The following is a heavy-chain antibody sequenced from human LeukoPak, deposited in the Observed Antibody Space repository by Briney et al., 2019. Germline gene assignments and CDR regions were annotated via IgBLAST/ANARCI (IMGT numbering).Heavy chain of an antibody. V-gene: IGHV3-23*01. J-gene: IGHJ5*02. CDR3: AKPPGLRRLDP. D-gene: IGHD5-12*01. Sequence: GGSLRLSCAASGFTLSSYAMNWVRQAPGKGLAWVSGINNSGGSTYYADSVKGRFTISRDNSKNTLYLQMNSLRAEDTAVYYCAKPPGLRRLDPWGQGTLVTVSP. CDR1: GFTLSSYA. CDR2: INNSGGST.